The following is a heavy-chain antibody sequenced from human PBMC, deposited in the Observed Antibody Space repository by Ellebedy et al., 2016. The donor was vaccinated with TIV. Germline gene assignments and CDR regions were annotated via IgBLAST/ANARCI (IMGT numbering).Heavy chain of an antibody. CDR1: GGSISSSSYY. CDR2: IYYSGST. V-gene: IGHV4-39*06. J-gene: IGHJ4*02. CDR3: ARPTVDYGGNNPRWDY. D-gene: IGHD4-23*01. Sequence: SETLSLXCTVSGGSISSSSYYWGWIRQPPGKGLEWIGSIYYSGSTYYNPSLKSRVTISVDTSKNQFTLKLSSVTAADTAVYYCARPTVDYGGNNPRWDYWGQGTLVTVSS.